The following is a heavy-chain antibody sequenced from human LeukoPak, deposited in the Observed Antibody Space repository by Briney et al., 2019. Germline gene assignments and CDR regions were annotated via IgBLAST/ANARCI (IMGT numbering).Heavy chain of an antibody. CDR3: ARTQGWGTVRTGYYYGMDV. Sequence: GSLRRSCSAARFTFSSHAMHWVRQAPGKGLEWIGYIYYTETYYDPSLKSRVTISLDSSKNQFSLKLRFVTAADTAVYYCARTQGWGTVRTGYYYGMDVWGQGTTVTVSS. D-gene: IGHD4-11*01. J-gene: IGHJ6*02. CDR1: RFTFSSHA. CDR2: IYYTET. V-gene: IGHV4-59*08.